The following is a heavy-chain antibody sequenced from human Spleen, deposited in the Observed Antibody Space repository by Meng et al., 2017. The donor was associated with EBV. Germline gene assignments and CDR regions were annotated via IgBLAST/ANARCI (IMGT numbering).Heavy chain of an antibody. CDR2: FYSVTTT. CDR1: GGSITTPNYY. D-gene: IGHD4-17*01. Sequence: QLQLQESGPGLVKPSETLSLICTVSGGSITTPNYYWGWIRQPPGKGLEWIGTFYSVTTTFYNPSLRGRLTISMDTSKNQFSLRLTSVTAADTAVYYCVRGYDYGDYVDHWGQGTLVTVSS. V-gene: IGHV4-39*07. CDR3: VRGYDYGDYVDH. J-gene: IGHJ4*02.